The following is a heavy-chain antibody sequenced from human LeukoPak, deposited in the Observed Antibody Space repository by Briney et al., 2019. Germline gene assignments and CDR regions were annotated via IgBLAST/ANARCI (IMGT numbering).Heavy chain of an antibody. Sequence: NPSETLSLTCTVSGGSISSYYWSWIRQPPGKGLEWIGNIYYSGSTNYNPSLKSRVTISVDTSKNQFSLKLSSVTAADTAVYCCARHRSFDPWGQGTLVTVSS. CDR3: ARHRSFDP. V-gene: IGHV4-59*08. CDR1: GGSISSYY. J-gene: IGHJ5*02. CDR2: IYYSGST.